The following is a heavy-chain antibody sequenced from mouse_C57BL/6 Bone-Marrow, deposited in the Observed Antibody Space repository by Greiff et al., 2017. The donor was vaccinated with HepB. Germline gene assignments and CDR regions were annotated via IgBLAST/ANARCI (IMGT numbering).Heavy chain of an antibody. J-gene: IGHJ2*01. CDR2: IDPSDSYT. CDR3: ARCGGLFY. V-gene: IGHV1-50*01. CDR1: GYTFTSYW. D-gene: IGHD6-5*01. Sequence: QVQLQQPGAELVKPGASVKLSCKASGYTFTSYWMQWVKQRPGQGLEWIGEIDPSDSYTNYNQKFKGKATLTVDTSSSTAYMQLSSLTSEDSAVYYCARCGGLFYWGQGTTLTVSS.